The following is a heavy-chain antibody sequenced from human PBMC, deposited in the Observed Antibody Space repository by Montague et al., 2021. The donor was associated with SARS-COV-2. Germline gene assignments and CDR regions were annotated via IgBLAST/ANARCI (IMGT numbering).Heavy chain of an antibody. CDR1: GGSISSSY. V-gene: IGHV4-59*08. CDR3: ARHHTVGGVRP. Sequence: SETLSLTCTVSGGSISSSYWSWIRQPPGKGLECIGYIYYSGSTNYNPSLKSRVTISVDTSKNQFSLKLSSVTAADTAVYYCARHHTVGGVRPGGQGTRFTVSS. CDR2: IYYSGST. J-gene: IGHJ5*02. D-gene: IGHD2-8*02.